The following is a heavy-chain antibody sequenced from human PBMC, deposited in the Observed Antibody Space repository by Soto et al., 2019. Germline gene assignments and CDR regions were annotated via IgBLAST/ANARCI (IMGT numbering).Heavy chain of an antibody. Sequence: SQTLSLTCAISGDSVSSNSAAWNWIRQSPSRGLEWLGRTYYRSKWYNDYAVSVKSRITINPDTSKNQFSLQLNSVTPEDTAVYYCEKLHCTNCVCYFHPSYYYGMDVWGQGTTVTVSS. D-gene: IGHD2-8*01. CDR1: GDSVSSNSAA. CDR2: TYYRSKWYN. CDR3: EKLHCTNCVCYFHPSYYYGMDV. J-gene: IGHJ6*02. V-gene: IGHV6-1*01.